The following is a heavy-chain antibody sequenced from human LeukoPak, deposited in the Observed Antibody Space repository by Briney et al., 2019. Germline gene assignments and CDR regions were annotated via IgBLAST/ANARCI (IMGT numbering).Heavy chain of an antibody. V-gene: IGHV4-61*02. Sequence: SETLSLTCTVSGGSISSGSYYWSWIRQPAGKGLEWIGRINTSGSTNYNPSLKSRVTISVDTPKNQLFLKLSSVTAADTAVYYCARDTAVAGTGGSDYWGQGTLVTVSS. D-gene: IGHD6-19*01. CDR1: GGSISSGSYY. CDR2: INTSGST. CDR3: ARDTAVAGTGGSDY. J-gene: IGHJ4*02.